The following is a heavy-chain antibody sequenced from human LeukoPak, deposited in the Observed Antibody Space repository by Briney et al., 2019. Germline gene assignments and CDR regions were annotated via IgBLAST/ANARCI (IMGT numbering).Heavy chain of an antibody. Sequence: PSETLSLTCTVSGGSISSYYWSWIRQPAGKGLEWIGRIYTSGSTNYNPSLKSRDTMSVDTSKNQFSLNLSSVTAADTAVYYCARASSFPYSYGQGAYYSYYYMDVWGKGTTVTVSS. CDR1: GGSISSYY. J-gene: IGHJ6*03. CDR3: ARASSFPYSYGQGAYYSYYYMDV. V-gene: IGHV4-4*07. D-gene: IGHD5-18*01. CDR2: IYTSGST.